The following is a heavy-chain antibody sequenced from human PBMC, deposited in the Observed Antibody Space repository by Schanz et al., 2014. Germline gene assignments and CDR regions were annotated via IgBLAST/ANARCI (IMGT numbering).Heavy chain of an antibody. V-gene: IGHV3-23*01. CDR1: GFSFTTYA. J-gene: IGHJ4*02. Sequence: EVQLLESGGGLVQPGGSLRLSCASSGFSFTTYAMSWVRQAPGKGLEWVSSISSGGGSTYYTDSVKGRFTISRDNSKSTVYIQMNSLRAEDTAVYYCARGGPAYYFDDWGQGTLVTVSS. CDR3: ARGGPAYYFDD. CDR2: ISSGGGST.